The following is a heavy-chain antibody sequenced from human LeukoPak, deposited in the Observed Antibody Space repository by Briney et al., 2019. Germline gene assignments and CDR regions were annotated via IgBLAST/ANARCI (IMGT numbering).Heavy chain of an antibody. CDR2: ISYDGSNK. J-gene: IGHJ4*02. CDR1: GFTFSSYA. V-gene: IGHV3-30*04. D-gene: IGHD6-19*01. Sequence: GGSLRLSCAASGFTFSSYAMHWVRQAPGKGPEWVAVISYDGSNKYYADSVKGRFTISRDNSKNTLYLQMNSLRAEDTAVYYCARENKQWLDYWGQGTLVTVSS. CDR3: ARENKQWLDY.